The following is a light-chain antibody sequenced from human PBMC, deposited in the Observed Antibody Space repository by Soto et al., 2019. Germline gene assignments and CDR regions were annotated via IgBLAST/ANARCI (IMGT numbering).Light chain of an antibody. CDR2: DVS. Sequence: QSVLTQPASVSGSPGQSITISCTGTSSDVGGYNYVSWYQQHPGKAPKLMIYDVSNRPSGVSNRFSGSKSGNTASQTISGLQAEDEADYSCSSYTSSSTPYVFGTGTKLTAL. J-gene: IGLJ1*01. CDR1: SSDVGGYNY. CDR3: SSYTSSSTPYV. V-gene: IGLV2-14*01.